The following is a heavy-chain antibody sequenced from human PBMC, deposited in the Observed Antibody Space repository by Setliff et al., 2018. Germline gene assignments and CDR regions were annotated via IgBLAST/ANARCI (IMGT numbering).Heavy chain of an antibody. Sequence: PGESLKISCKGSGYTFTNYWIGWVRQMPGKGLEWMGLIYPGDSDTRYSPSFQGQVTISADRSISTAYLQWRSLKASDTAMYFCARAGKYFDDTSGYYYDRDYYFYMDVWGKGTTVTVSS. D-gene: IGHD3-22*01. V-gene: IGHV5-51*01. CDR2: IYPGDSDT. CDR3: ARAGKYFDDTSGYYYDRDYYFYMDV. J-gene: IGHJ6*03. CDR1: GYTFTNYW.